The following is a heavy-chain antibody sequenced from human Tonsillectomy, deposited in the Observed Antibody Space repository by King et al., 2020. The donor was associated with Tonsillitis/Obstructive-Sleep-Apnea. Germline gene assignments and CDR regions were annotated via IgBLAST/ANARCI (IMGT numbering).Heavy chain of an antibody. CDR1: GFTFSTSG. J-gene: IGHJ3*02. V-gene: IGHV3-33*06. Sequence: VQLVESGGGVVQPGRSLRPSCAASGFTFSTSGMHWVRQAPGKGLEWGAVIWFDGSNKYYTDSVKGRFTISRDNSKNTLYLQMNSLRAEDTAVYYCAKDRGFTYGPSDAFDIWGQGTMVTVSS. D-gene: IGHD5-18*01. CDR3: AKDRGFTYGPSDAFDI. CDR2: IWFDGSNK.